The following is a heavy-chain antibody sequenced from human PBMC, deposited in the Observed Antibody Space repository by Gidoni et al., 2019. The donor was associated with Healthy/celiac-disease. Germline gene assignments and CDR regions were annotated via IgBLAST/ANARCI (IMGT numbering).Heavy chain of an antibody. D-gene: IGHD4-17*01. Sequence: EVQLVQSGAEVKKPGESLRISCTGSGYSFTSYWISWVRQMPGKGLEWMGRIDPSDSYTNYSPSFQGHVTISADKSISTAYLQWSSLKASDTAMYYCARRSVTTLGGYNWFDPWGQGTLVTVSS. CDR1: GYSFTSYW. J-gene: IGHJ5*02. V-gene: IGHV5-10-1*03. CDR2: IDPSDSYT. CDR3: ARRSVTTLGGYNWFDP.